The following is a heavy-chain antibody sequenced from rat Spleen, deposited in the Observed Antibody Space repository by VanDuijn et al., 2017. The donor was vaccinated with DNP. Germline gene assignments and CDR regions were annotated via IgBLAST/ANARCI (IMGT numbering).Heavy chain of an antibody. CDR2: MWSNGGT. J-gene: IGHJ4*01. CDR1: GLPFSSNS. CDR3: ARSLATVVPTGAMDA. D-gene: IGHD1-3*01. Sequence: QVQLKESGPGLVQPSQTLSLTCTVSGLPFSSNSVSWIRQPPGKGLEWMGVMWSNGGTDYASVFKSRLSFSKATSKSQVFLKMNSVQTEDSAMYFCARSLATVVPTGAMDAWGQGTSVTVSS. V-gene: IGHV2-47*01.